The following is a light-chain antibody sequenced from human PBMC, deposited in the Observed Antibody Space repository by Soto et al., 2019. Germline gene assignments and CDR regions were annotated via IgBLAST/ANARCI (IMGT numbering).Light chain of an antibody. Sequence: LTQSPALLSVPQGKSATLSCRASQGVNSNYVAWYQQHPSQPPRLLIYGISSRAAGIPDRFSGSGSGTDFTPTISRLEPEDLAVYYCQQYDYLVTFGQGTKVEIK. CDR1: QGVNSNY. CDR3: QQYDYLVT. J-gene: IGKJ1*01. V-gene: IGKV3-20*01. CDR2: GIS.